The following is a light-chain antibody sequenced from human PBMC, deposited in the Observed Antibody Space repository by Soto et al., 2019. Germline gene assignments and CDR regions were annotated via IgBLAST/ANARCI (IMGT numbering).Light chain of an antibody. CDR2: DAS. V-gene: IGKV3-11*01. Sequence: EIVWKQSPATLSLSPGERATLSCRASQSVSSYLAWYQQKPGQAPRLLIYDASNRATGIPARFSGSGSGTDFTLTISSLEPEDFAVYYCQQRSNWPPTFGGGTKVDIK. CDR3: QQRSNWPPT. CDR1: QSVSSY. J-gene: IGKJ4*01.